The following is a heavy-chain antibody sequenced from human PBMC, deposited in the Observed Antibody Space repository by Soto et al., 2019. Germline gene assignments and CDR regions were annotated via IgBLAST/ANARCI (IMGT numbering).Heavy chain of an antibody. V-gene: IGHV5-51*01. CDR3: ASLPQYPYYYGMDV. CDR1: GYSFTSYG. Sequence: GESLKISCKGSGYSFTSYGIGRVRQMPGKGLEWMGSIYPGDSDTRYSPSFQGQVTISADKSISTSYLQWSSLKASDTAMYYCASLPQYPYYYGMDVWGQGTTVTVSS. J-gene: IGHJ6*02. D-gene: IGHD4-4*01. CDR2: IYPGDSDT.